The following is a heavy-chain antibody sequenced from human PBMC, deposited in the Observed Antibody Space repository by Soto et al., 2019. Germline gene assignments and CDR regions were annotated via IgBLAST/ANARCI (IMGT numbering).Heavy chain of an antibody. J-gene: IGHJ5*02. D-gene: IGHD3-9*01. V-gene: IGHV1-58*01. CDR1: GFTVTSSA. CDR2: IVVGSGNT. CDR3: AAAFVNSDMPFDP. Sequence: QMQLVQSGPEVKKPGTSVKVSCKASGFTVTSSAVQWVRRARGQRLEWIGWIVVGSGNTNYAQKFQERVTITRDMSTSTAHMELSSPRSEDTAVYYCAAAFVNSDMPFDPWGHGTLVTVSS.